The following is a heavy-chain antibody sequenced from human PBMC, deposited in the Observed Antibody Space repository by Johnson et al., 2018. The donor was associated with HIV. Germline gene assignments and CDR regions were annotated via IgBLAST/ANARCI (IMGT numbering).Heavy chain of an antibody. D-gene: IGHD1-26*01. CDR1: GFSFSSYA. Sequence: QVQLVESGGGLVQPGGSLRLSCAASGFSFSSYAMSWVRQAPGKGLEWVAVISFDGRNKFYADSVKGRFTISRDNSKNTLYLQMNSLRAEDTAVYYCVRDRSTYSGSYYGWDAFALWGQGTMVTVSS. CDR2: ISFDGRNK. V-gene: IGHV3-30*04. CDR3: VRDRSTYSGSYYGWDAFAL. J-gene: IGHJ3*01.